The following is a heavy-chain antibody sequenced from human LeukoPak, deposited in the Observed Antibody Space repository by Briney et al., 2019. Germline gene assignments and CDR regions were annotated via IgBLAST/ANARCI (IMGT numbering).Heavy chain of an antibody. CDR1: GFTFSSYW. J-gene: IGHJ6*03. CDR2: IKQDGSEK. CDR3: AKDSSSYYMDV. Sequence: GGSLRLSCAASGFTFSSYWMSWVRQAPGKGLEWVANIKQDGSEKYYVDSVKGRFTISRDNAKNSLYLQMNSLRAEDTAVYYCAKDSSSYYMDVWGKGTTVTVSS. V-gene: IGHV3-7*01. D-gene: IGHD6-6*01.